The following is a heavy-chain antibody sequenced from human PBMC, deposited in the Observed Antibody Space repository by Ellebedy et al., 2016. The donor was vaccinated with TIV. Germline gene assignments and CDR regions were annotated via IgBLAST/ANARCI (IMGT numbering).Heavy chain of an antibody. V-gene: IGHV3-15*07. CDR3: TTADYGDYVFDY. Sequence: PGGSLRFSCAASGFTFSNAWMNWVRQAPGKGLEWVGRIKSKTDGGTTDYAAPVKGRFTISRDDSKNTLYLQMNSLKTEDTAVYYCTTADYGDYVFDYWGQGTLVTVSS. CDR2: IKSKTDGGTT. J-gene: IGHJ4*02. D-gene: IGHD4-17*01. CDR1: GFTFSNAW.